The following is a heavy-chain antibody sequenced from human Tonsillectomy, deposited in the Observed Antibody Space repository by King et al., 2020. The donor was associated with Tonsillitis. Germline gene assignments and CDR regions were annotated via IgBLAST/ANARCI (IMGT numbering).Heavy chain of an antibody. Sequence: LQLQESGPGLVKPSETLSLTCTISGASISGSSYYWGWIRQPPGKGLEWIGSMSYSGNTYYNPSLKSRVTISVDTSKNHFSLKLSSVTAADTAVYYCARHWEPSCGGDCQWYFDLWGRGTLVTVSS. D-gene: IGHD2-21*02. CDR2: MSYSGNT. V-gene: IGHV4-39*01. J-gene: IGHJ2*01. CDR1: GASISGSSYY. CDR3: ARHWEPSCGGDCQWYFDL.